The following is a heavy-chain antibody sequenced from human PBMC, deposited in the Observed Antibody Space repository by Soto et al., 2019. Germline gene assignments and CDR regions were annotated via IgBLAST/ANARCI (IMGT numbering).Heavy chain of an antibody. CDR3: ARSYSSRYYYYYGMDV. D-gene: IGHD6-13*01. J-gene: IGHJ6*02. CDR1: GYSFTSYW. CDR2: IYPGDSDT. Sequence: PGESLKISCKGSGYSFTSYWIGWVRQMPGKGLEWMGIIYPGDSDTRYSPSFQGQVTISADKSISTAYLQWSSLKASDTAMYYCARSYSSRYYYYYGMDVWGQGTTVTVS. V-gene: IGHV5-51*01.